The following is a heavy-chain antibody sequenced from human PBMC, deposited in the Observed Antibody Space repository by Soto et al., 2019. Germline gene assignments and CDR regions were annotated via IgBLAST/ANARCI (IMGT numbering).Heavy chain of an antibody. J-gene: IGHJ4*02. V-gene: IGHV2-26*01. Sequence: SGPTLVNPTETLTLTCTVSGFSLSNARMGVSWIRQPPGKALEWLAHIFSNDEKSYSTSLKSRLTISKDTSKSQVVLTMTSMDPVGTATYYCARYSSSWYFFDYWGQGXLVTVYS. CDR1: GFSLSNARMG. CDR2: IFSNDEK. D-gene: IGHD6-13*01. CDR3: ARYSSSWYFFDY.